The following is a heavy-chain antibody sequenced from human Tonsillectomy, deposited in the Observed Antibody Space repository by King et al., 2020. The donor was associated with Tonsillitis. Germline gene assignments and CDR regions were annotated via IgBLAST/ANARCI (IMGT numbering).Heavy chain of an antibody. J-gene: IGHJ4*02. CDR1: GFTVSSNY. D-gene: IGHD6-19*01. V-gene: IGHV3-66*01. CDR3: AKKGNGWFIDY. Sequence: VQLVESGGGLVQPGGSLRLYCAASGFTVSSNYMSWVRQAPGKGLEWVSVFYSGGDTYYADSVKGRFTISRDSSKNTLYLQMNSLRAEDTAVYYCAKKGNGWFIDYWGQGTLVTVSS. CDR2: FYSGGDT.